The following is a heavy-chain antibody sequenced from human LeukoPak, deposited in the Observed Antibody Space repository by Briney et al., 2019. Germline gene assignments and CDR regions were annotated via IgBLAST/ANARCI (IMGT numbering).Heavy chain of an antibody. V-gene: IGHV3-48*04. CDR2: ISSSSDTI. D-gene: IGHD6-19*01. J-gene: IGHJ4*02. CDR3: ARAAGWYNY. Sequence: KPGESLRLSCSASGVTFSSYNMNWVRQAPGKGLEWISYISSSSDTIHYADSVKGRFTVSRDNAKNSLYLQMNSLRGEDTAVYYCARAAGWYNYWGQGTLVTVSS. CDR1: GVTFSSYN.